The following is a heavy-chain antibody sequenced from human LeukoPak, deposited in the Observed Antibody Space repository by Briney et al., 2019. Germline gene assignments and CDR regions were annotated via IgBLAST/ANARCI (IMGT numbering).Heavy chain of an antibody. D-gene: IGHD1-26*01. CDR3: ARGKWELLSHYWCFDL. J-gene: IGHJ2*01. V-gene: IGHV6-1*01. CDR2: TYYRSKWYN. Sequence: SQTLSLTRAISGDSVSSNSAAWNWIRQSPSRGLEWLGRTYYRSKWYNDYAVSVKSRITINPDTSKNQFSLHLNSVTPEDTAVYYCARGKWELLSHYWCFDLWGRGTLVTVSS. CDR1: GDSVSSNSAA.